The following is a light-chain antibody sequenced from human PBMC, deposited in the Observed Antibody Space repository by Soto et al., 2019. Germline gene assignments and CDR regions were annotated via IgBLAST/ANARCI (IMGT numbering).Light chain of an antibody. CDR1: QGITRD. CDR2: AAS. CDR3: LQHNSYPYT. Sequence: DIQMTQSPSSLSASVGDRVSITCRASQGITRDLAWYQQKPGKAPKRLIYAASSLQSGVPSRFSGSGSGTEFTLTISSLQPEDFATYYCLQHNSYPYTFCQGTRLEIK. V-gene: IGKV1-17*01. J-gene: IGKJ2*01.